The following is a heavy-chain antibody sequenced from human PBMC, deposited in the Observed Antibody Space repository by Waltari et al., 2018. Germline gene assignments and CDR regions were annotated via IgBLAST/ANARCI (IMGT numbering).Heavy chain of an antibody. D-gene: IGHD7-27*01. Sequence: QVQLQESGPGLVKPSQTLSLTCPVSGGSISSGGYYWSWIRPHPGKGLEWIGYIYYSGSTYYNPSLKSRVTISVDTSKNQFSLKLSSVTAADTAVYYCARVWFETGAIGYFDYWGQGTLVTVSS. CDR2: IYYSGST. J-gene: IGHJ4*02. CDR1: GGSISSGGYY. CDR3: ARVWFETGAIGYFDY. V-gene: IGHV4-31*03.